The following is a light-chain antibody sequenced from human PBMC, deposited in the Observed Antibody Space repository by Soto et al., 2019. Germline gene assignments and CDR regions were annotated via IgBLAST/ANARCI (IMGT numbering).Light chain of an antibody. Sequence: EIVLTQSPGTLSLSPGERATLSCRASQSVSSSYLAWYQQKPGQAPRLLIYGASSRATGIPDRFSGSGFGTYFSLTISRLDPEDVAVYYCQQYGSSPRFGPGTKVDIK. V-gene: IGKV3-20*01. J-gene: IGKJ3*01. CDR1: QSVSSSY. CDR2: GAS. CDR3: QQYGSSPR.